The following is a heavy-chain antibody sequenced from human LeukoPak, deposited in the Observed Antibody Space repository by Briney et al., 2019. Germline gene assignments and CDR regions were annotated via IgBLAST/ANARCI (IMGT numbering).Heavy chain of an antibody. CDR2: INTNTGNP. J-gene: IGHJ4*02. CDR3: ARDVARYCSGGTCYVGFGDFDY. D-gene: IGHD2-15*01. CDR1: GYTFSNYG. V-gene: IGHV7-4-1*02. Sequence: GASVKVSCKASGYTFSNYGMNWVRQAPGQGLEWMGWINTNTGNPTYAQGFTGRFVFSLDTSVSTAYLQISSLKAEDTAVYYCARDVARYCSGGTCYVGFGDFDYWGQGTLVTVSS.